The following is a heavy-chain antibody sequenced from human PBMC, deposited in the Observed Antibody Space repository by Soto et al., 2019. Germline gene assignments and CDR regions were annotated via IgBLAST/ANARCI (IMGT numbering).Heavy chain of an antibody. Sequence: GASVKVSCKASGYTFTSYGISWVRQAPGQGLEWMGWISAYNGNTNYAQKLQGRVTMTADASTSTAYMELSSLRSEDTAVYYCASSDDYYFYSSGYYLSEYFPYWGQGTLVTVSS. CDR2: ISAYNGNT. CDR3: ASSDDYYFYSSGYYLSEYFPY. J-gene: IGHJ1*01. D-gene: IGHD3-22*01. CDR1: GYTFTSYG. V-gene: IGHV1-18*01.